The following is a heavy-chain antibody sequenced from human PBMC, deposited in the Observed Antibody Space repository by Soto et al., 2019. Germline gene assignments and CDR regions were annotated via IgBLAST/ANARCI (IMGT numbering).Heavy chain of an antibody. V-gene: IGHV1-18*01. CDR2: ISTYNGNT. CDR3: AREMVRGVGSDY. J-gene: IGHJ4*02. CDR1: GYTFTSYG. D-gene: IGHD3-10*01. Sequence: QVQLVQSGAEVKKPGASVKVSCKASGYTFTSYGISWVRQAPGQGREWMGWISTYNGNTKFAHKLQGRVTMTTDTSTCTAYMELRSLRSDDTAVFYCAREMVRGVGSDYWGQGTLVTVSS.